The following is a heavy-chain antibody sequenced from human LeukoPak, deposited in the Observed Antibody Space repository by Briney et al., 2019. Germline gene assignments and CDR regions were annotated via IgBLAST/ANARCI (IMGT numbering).Heavy chain of an antibody. CDR2: ISYDGSNK. CDR1: GFTFSSYA. V-gene: IGHV3-30-3*01. Sequence: GRSLRLSCAASGFTFSSYAMHWVRQAPGKGLEWVAVISYDGSNKYYADSVKGRFTISRDNSKNTLYLQMNSLRAEDTAVYYCARDRGYCSSTSCYVGRGMDVWGQGTTVTVSS. D-gene: IGHD2-2*01. CDR3: ARDRGYCSSTSCYVGRGMDV. J-gene: IGHJ6*02.